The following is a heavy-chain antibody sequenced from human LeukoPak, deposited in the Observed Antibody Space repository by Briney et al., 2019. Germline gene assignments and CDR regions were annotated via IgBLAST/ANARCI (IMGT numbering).Heavy chain of an antibody. Sequence: SQTLSLTCTVSGGSISSGDYYWSWIRQPPGKGLEWIGYIYYSGSTYYNPSLKSRVTISVDTSKNQFSLKLSSVTAADTAVYYCARDYYGSGSYYPNWFDSWGQGTLVTVSS. CDR2: IYYSGST. CDR1: GGSISSGDYY. V-gene: IGHV4-30-4*01. J-gene: IGHJ5*01. CDR3: ARDYYGSGSYYPNWFDS. D-gene: IGHD3-10*01.